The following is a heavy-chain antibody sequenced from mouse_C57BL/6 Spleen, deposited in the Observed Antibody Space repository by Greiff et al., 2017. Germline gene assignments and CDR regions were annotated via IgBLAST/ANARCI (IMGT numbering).Heavy chain of an antibody. J-gene: IGHJ1*03. CDR1: GYSITSGYD. CDR2: ISYSGST. CDR3: AREGADGSYFDV. V-gene: IGHV3-1*01. D-gene: IGHD2-3*01. Sequence: EVQLVESGPGMVKPSQSLSLTCTVTGYSITSGYDWHWIRHFPGNKLEWMGYISYSGSTNYNPSLKSRISITHDTSKNHFFLKLNSVTTEDTATYYCAREGADGSYFDVWGTGTTVTVSS.